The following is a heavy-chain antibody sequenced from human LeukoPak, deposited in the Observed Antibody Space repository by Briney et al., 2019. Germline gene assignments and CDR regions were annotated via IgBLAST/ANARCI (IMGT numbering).Heavy chain of an antibody. J-gene: IGHJ6*02. D-gene: IGHD6-13*01. CDR2: IYYSGST. Sequence: SQTLSLTCTDSGGSISSGGYYWSWIRQHPGKGLEWIGYIYYSGSTYYNPSLKGRVTISVDTSKNQFSLKLSSVTAADTAVYYCARDLEIAAAGKNYYYGMDVWGQGTTVTVSS. CDR3: ARDLEIAAAGKNYYYGMDV. V-gene: IGHV4-31*03. CDR1: GGSISSGGYY.